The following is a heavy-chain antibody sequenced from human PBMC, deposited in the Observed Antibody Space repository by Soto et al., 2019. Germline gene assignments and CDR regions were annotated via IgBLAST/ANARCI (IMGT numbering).Heavy chain of an antibody. CDR3: AREAYSSSWYPYFDY. V-gene: IGHV3-74*01. CDR1: GFTFNYYW. D-gene: IGHD6-13*01. J-gene: IGHJ4*02. Sequence: GGSLRLSCAASGFTFNYYWMHWVRQAPGQGLVWVAHIQNDGSRTTYADSVKGRFTISRDNANNKLFLQMNSLRAEDTAVYYCAREAYSSSWYPYFDYWGQGTLVTVSS. CDR2: IQNDGSRT.